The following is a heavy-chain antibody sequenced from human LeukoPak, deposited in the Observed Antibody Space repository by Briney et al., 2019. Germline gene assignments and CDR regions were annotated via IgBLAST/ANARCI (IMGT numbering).Heavy chain of an antibody. CDR2: ISNSGSNSNSNI. V-gene: IGHV3-21*01. CDR1: GFTFSSYA. Sequence: AGGSLRLSCAASGFTFSSYAMSWVRQAPGKGLEWVSSISNSGSNSNSNIYYSDSLKGRFTISRDNAKNSLYLQINSLRVEDTAVYYCARGSSGWTGFDYFDYWGQGALVTVSS. J-gene: IGHJ4*02. D-gene: IGHD6-19*01. CDR3: ARGSSGWTGFDYFDY.